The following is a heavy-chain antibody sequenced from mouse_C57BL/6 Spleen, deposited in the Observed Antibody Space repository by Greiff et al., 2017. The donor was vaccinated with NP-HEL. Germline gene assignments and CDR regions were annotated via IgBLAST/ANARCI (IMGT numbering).Heavy chain of an antibody. CDR3: ARGATVEDY. CDR2: IDPSDSYT. D-gene: IGHD1-1*01. CDR1: GYTFTSYW. J-gene: IGHJ2*01. Sequence: VQLQQPGAELVMPGASVKLSCKASGYTFTSYWMHWVKQRPGQGLEWIGEIDPSDSYTNYNQKFKGKSTLTVDKSSSTAYMQLSSLTSEDSAVYYCARGATVEDYWGQGTTLTVSS. V-gene: IGHV1-69*01.